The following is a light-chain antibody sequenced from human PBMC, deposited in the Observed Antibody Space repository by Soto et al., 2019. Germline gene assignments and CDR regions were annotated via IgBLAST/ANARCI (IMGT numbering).Light chain of an antibody. J-gene: IGLJ3*02. CDR1: SSNIGAGYD. CDR3: QSYDRSLGAWV. V-gene: IGLV1-40*01. CDR2: GYN. Sequence: QLVLTQPPSVSGAPGQRVTISCTGSSSNIGAGYDVRWYQQLPRTAPQPLILGYNNRPSGVPDRFSGSKSGTSASLAITGLQAEDEAEYYCQSYDRSLGAWVFGGGTKLTVL.